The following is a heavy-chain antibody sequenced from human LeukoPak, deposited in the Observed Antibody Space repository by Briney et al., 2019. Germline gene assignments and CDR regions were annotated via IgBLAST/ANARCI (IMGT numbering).Heavy chain of an antibody. CDR3: ARGSYGMDV. Sequence: GGSLRLSCAASGFTFTTYAMSWVRQAPGKGLEWVSSVSKSDGTTYYADSVKGRLTISRDHSKNTLHLQMNGLRAEDTAVYYCARGSYGMDVWGQGTTVTVSS. CDR1: GFTFTTYA. J-gene: IGHJ6*02. CDR2: VSKSDGTT. V-gene: IGHV3-23*01.